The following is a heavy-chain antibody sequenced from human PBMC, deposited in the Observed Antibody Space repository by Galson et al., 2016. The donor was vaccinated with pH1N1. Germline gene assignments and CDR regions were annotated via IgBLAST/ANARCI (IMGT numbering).Heavy chain of an antibody. D-gene: IGHD1-26*01. J-gene: IGHJ4*02. CDR1: GGPFSSYT. CDR3: ATEREGGSFWVWSYFDY. V-gene: IGHV1-69*13. CDR2: LIPLFVTA. Sequence: SVMVSCKASGGPFSSYTISWVRQAPGQGLEWMGRLIPLFVTANYAQKFQGRVTITADESTSTAYMELSSLTSEDTALYYCATEREGGSFWVWSYFDYWGQGTLVTVSS.